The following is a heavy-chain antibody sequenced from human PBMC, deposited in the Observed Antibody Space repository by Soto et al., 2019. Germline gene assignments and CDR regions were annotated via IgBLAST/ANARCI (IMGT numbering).Heavy chain of an antibody. V-gene: IGHV3-11*06. CDR2: SSNSGSFT. J-gene: IGHJ4*02. Sequence: GGSLRLSCAASGFTFSDHYMSWIRQAPGKGLDWIGYSSNSGSFTRYADSVKGRFSISRDNAKNSLYLQINTLRGDDTAIYYCVGSGDNYKRLYYWGQGT. CDR3: VGSGDNYKRLYY. CDR1: GFTFSDHY. D-gene: IGHD6-25*01.